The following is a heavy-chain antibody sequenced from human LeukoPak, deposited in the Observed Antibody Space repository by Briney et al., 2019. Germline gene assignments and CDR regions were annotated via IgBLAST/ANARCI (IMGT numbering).Heavy chain of an antibody. Sequence: SETLSLTCAVYGGSFSGYYWSWIRQPPGKGLEWIGYIFYVGSTNYNPSLKSRVTISIDTLKTQFSLTLSSVSAADTAVYFCARQHDFYWFDPWGQGILVTVSS. D-gene: IGHD3-3*01. CDR2: IFYVGST. J-gene: IGHJ5*02. CDR1: GGSFSGYY. CDR3: ARQHDFYWFDP. V-gene: IGHV4-34*11.